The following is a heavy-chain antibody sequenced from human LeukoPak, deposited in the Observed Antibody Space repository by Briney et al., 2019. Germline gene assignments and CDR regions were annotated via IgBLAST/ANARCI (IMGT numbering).Heavy chain of an antibody. Sequence: GSLRLSCAASGFTFSSYWMNWVRQAPGKGLVWVSRIASDGSSTTYADSVKGRFSISRDNAKNTLYLQMNSLRAEDTAVYYCARSNGMDVWGQGTTVTVSS. CDR1: GFTFSSYW. CDR3: ARSNGMDV. CDR2: IASDGSST. J-gene: IGHJ6*02. V-gene: IGHV3-74*01.